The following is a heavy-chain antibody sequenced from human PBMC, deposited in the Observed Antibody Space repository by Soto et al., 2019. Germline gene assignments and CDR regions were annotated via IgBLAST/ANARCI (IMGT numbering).Heavy chain of an antibody. V-gene: IGHV3-9*01. CDR1: GFTFDDYA. CDR3: AKDLAAVLGAFDI. Sequence: GGSLRLSCAASGFTFDDYAMHWVRQAPGKGLEWVSGISWNSGSIGYADSVKGRFTISRDNAKNSLYLQMNSLRAEDTALYYCAKDLAAVLGAFDIWGQGTMVTVSS. J-gene: IGHJ3*02. D-gene: IGHD6-13*01. CDR2: ISWNSGSI.